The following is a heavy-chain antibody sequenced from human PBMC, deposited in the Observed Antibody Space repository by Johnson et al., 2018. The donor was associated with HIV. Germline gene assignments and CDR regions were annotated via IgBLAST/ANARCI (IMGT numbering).Heavy chain of an antibody. J-gene: IGHJ3*01. CDR2: IGSSGSPI. CDR3: ARAVLWFCDHGFDV. CDR1: GFTFSDYY. V-gene: IGHV3-11*01. Sequence: QVQLVESGGGLVQPGGSLRLSCAASGFTFSDYYMSWIRQAPGKGLEWISYIGSSGSPIYYTDSVKGRFTISRDNSRNTVYLQMNSLRVEDTAVYYCARAVLWFCDHGFDVWGQGTMVTVSS. D-gene: IGHD3-10*01.